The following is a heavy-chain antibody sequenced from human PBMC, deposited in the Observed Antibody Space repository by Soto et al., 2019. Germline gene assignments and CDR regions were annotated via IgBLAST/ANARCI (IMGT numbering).Heavy chain of an antibody. CDR3: ARGPAGPSHRWVL. CDR1: GGSISSGGYS. D-gene: IGHD3-10*01. J-gene: IGHJ6*02. CDR2: IYPTGTT. V-gene: IGHV4-30-2*06. Sequence: PSETLSLTCTVSGGSISSGGYSWSWIRQSPEKGLEWIGCIYPTGTTYYHPSLKSRVTISVDTSRNQFSLNLTSVTAADTAVYYCARGPAGPSHRWVLWGQGSTVTVSS.